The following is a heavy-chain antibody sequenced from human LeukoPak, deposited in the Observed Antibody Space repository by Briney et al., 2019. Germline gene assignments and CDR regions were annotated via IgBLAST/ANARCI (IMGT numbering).Heavy chain of an antibody. D-gene: IGHD3-10*01. CDR1: GASVSSGSYY. CDR3: ARVGWYGGLTEFDY. J-gene: IGHJ4*02. V-gene: IGHV4-61*01. Sequence: SQTLSLTCTVSGASVSSGSYYCSWIRQPPWKGLEGIGYIYYSGSTNYNPSLKSRVTISGDTSKNQFSLKLSSVTAADTAVYYCARVGWYGGLTEFDYWGQGTLVTVSS. CDR2: IYYSGST.